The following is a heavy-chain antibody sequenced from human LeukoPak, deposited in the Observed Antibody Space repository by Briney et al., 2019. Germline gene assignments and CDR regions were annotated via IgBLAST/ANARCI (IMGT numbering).Heavy chain of an antibody. Sequence: PSETLSLTCAVYGGSFSGYYWSWIRQPPGKGLEWIGEINHSGSTNYNPSLKSRVTISVDTSKNQFSLKLSSVTAADTAVYYCAREEERAAYFDHWGQGTLVTVSS. J-gene: IGHJ4*02. CDR1: GGSFSGYY. D-gene: IGHD2-15*01. CDR2: INHSGST. V-gene: IGHV4-34*01. CDR3: AREEERAAYFDH.